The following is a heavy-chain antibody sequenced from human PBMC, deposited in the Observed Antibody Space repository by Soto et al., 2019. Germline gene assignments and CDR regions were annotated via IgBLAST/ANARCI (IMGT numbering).Heavy chain of an antibody. CDR3: ARDREAGYNFYYGMDV. V-gene: IGHV4-4*07. Sequence: SETLSLTCIVSGADTNTYSWTWIRQPAGKGLEWIGRIYTSASINCNPSLKGRVTLSVDTSTNQVSLRLASVTAADTAIYYCARDREAGYNFYYGMDVWAQGTTVTVSS. CDR2: IYTSASI. D-gene: IGHD6-19*01. CDR1: GADTNTYS. J-gene: IGHJ6*02.